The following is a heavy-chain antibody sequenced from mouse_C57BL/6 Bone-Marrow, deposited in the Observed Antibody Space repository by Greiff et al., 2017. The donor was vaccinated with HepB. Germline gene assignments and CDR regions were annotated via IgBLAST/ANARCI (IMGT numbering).Heavy chain of an antibody. Sequence: VQLKESGGDLVKPGGSLKLSCAASGFTFSSYGMSWVRQTPDKRLEWVATISSGGSYTYYPDSVKGRFTISRDNAKNTLYLQMSSLKSEDTAMYYCARRGDYYGSSYDWGQGTTLTVSS. V-gene: IGHV5-6*01. J-gene: IGHJ2*01. CDR3: ARRGDYYGSSYD. CDR1: GFTFSSYG. CDR2: ISSGGSYT. D-gene: IGHD1-1*01.